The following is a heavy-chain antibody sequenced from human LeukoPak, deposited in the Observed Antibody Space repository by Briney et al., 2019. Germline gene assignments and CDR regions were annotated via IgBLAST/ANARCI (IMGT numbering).Heavy chain of an antibody. CDR3: ARGSTRSSWYTDY. V-gene: IGHV4-31*03. Sequence: SQTLSLTCTVSGGSISSGGYYWSWIRQHPGKGLEWIGYIYYSGSTYYNPSLKSRVTISVDTSKNQFSLKLSYVTAADTAVYYCARGSTRSSWYTDYWGQGTLVTVSS. CDR1: GGSISSGGYY. D-gene: IGHD6-13*01. CDR2: IYYSGST. J-gene: IGHJ4*02.